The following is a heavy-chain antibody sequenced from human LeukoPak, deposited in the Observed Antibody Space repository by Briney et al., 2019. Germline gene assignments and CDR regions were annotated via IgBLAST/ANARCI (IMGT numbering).Heavy chain of an antibody. Sequence: PSETLSLTCAVYGGSFSGYYWSWIRQPPGKGLEWIGEINHSGSTNYNPSLKSRVTISVDTSKNQFSLKLSSVTAADTAVYYCARGSLRQQLVRARGYYYYMDVWGKGTTVTVSS. D-gene: IGHD6-13*01. J-gene: IGHJ6*03. CDR3: ARGSLRQQLVRARGYYYYMDV. V-gene: IGHV4-34*01. CDR1: GGSFSGYY. CDR2: INHSGST.